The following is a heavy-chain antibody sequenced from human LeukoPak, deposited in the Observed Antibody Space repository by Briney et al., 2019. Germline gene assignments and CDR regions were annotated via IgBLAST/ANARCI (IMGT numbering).Heavy chain of an antibody. D-gene: IGHD5-12*01. J-gene: IGHJ4*02. CDR3: AKVFGGYLADFDY. CDR2: ISGSGGST. V-gene: IGHV3-23*01. Sequence: GGSLRLSCAASGFTFDDYGMSWVRQAPGKGLEWVSAISGSGGSTYYADSVKGRFTISRDNSKNTLYLQMNSLRAEDTAVYYCAKVFGGYLADFDYWGQGTLVTVSS. CDR1: GFTFDDYG.